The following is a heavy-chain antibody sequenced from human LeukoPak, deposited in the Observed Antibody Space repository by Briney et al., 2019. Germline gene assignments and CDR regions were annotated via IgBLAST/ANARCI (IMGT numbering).Heavy chain of an antibody. CDR1: GYTFTSYG. J-gene: IGHJ4*02. V-gene: IGHV1-18*01. D-gene: IGHD3-3*02. Sequence: ASVKVSCKASGYTFTSYGISWVRQAPGQGLEWMGWISAYNGNTNYAQKLQGRVTMTTDTSTSTAYMELRSLRSDDTAVYYCARIGFLEWLLRPAYFDYWGQGTLVTVSS. CDR3: ARIGFLEWLLRPAYFDY. CDR2: ISAYNGNT.